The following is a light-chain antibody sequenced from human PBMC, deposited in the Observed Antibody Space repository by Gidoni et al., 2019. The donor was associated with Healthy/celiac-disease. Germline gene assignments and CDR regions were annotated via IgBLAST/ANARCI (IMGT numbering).Light chain of an antibody. CDR2: GAS. CDR3: QQYGSSPYT. V-gene: IGKV3-20*01. CDR1: QSVSSSY. Sequence: VLTQPPRTLSSSPGERATLSFRASQSVSSSYLAWYQQKPGQATRLLSYGASSRATGIPNRFSGSGSGADFTLTISRLKTEDFAVYYCQQYGSSPYTFGQGTKLEIK. J-gene: IGKJ2*01.